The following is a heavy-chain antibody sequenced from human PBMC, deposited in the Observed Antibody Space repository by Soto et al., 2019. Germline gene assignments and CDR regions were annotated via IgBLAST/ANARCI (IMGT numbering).Heavy chain of an antibody. D-gene: IGHD6-13*01. CDR2: IYHSGST. CDR1: GGSITSYF. Sequence: QVELQESGPGLVKPSETLTLTCTVSGGSITSYFWSWIRQPPGKGLEWIGYIYHSGSTNYNPSLNGRVTMSLGTSKRYFSLKLTAVTAADTAVYYCARWAHSSSWPSNNYGLDVWGQGTTVTVSS. V-gene: IGHV4-59*08. J-gene: IGHJ6*02. CDR3: ARWAHSSSWPSNNYGLDV.